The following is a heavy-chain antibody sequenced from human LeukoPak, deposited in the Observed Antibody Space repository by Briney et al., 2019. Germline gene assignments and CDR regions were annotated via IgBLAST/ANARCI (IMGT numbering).Heavy chain of an antibody. V-gene: IGHV1-8*01. Sequence: ASVKVSCKASGYTFTSYDINWVRQATGQGLEWMGWMNPNSGNTGYAQKFQGRVTMTRNTSISTAYMELSSLRSEDTAVYYCGRFGPRYDDAFDIWGQGTMVTVSS. CDR3: GRFGPRYDDAFDI. J-gene: IGHJ3*02. CDR1: GYTFTSYD. D-gene: IGHD3-10*01. CDR2: MNPNSGNT.